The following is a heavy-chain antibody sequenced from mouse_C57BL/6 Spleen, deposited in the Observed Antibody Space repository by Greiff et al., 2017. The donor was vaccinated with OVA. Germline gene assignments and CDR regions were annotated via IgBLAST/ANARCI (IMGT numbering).Heavy chain of an antibody. J-gene: IGHJ3*01. CDR2: IHPNSGST. D-gene: IGHD2-3*01. CDR1: GYTFTSYW. Sequence: QVHVKQPGAELVKPGASVKLSCKASGYTFTSYWMHWVKQRPGQGLEWIGMIHPNSGSTNYNEKFKSKATLTVDKSSSTAYMQLSSLTSEDSAVYYCAREDDGYPPHQAWFAYWGQGTLVTVSA. V-gene: IGHV1-64*01. CDR3: AREDDGYPPHQAWFAY.